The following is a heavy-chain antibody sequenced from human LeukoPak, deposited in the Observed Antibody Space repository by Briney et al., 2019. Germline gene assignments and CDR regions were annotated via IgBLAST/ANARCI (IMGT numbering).Heavy chain of an antibody. CDR1: GGSISSYY. V-gene: IGHV4-4*07. Sequence: SETLSLTCTVSGGSISSYYWSWIRQPAGKGLEWIGRIYTSGSTNYNPSLKSRVTMSVDTSKNQFSLQLNSVTPEDTAVYYCTRVPGILGFDPWGQGTLVTVSS. D-gene: IGHD2-15*01. CDR3: TRVPGILGFDP. J-gene: IGHJ5*02. CDR2: IYTSGST.